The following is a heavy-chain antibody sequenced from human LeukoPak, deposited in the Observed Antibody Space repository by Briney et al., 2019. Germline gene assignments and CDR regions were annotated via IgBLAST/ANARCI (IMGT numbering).Heavy chain of an antibody. V-gene: IGHV1-2*06. CDR3: ARDRGRYCSGGSCKSDAFDI. CDR2: INPNSGGT. J-gene: IGHJ3*02. CDR1: GYTLTDYY. D-gene: IGHD2-15*01. Sequence: ASVKVSCKASGYTLTDYYMHWVRQAPGQGLEWMGRINPNSGGTNYAQKFQGRVTMTRDTSISTAYMELSRLRSDDTAVYYCARDRGRYCSGGSCKSDAFDIWGQGTMVTVSS.